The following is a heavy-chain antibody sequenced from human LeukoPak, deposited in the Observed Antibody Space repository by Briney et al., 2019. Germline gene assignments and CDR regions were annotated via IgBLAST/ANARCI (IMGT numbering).Heavy chain of an antibody. Sequence: GGSLRLPCAASGFTFRNYAMSWVRQAPGKGLEWVSGIDPSGTYTYYADSVKGRFTISRDNSKNTLYLQLNSLGAEDTAAYYCAKGPERSDRGYSDYWGQGTLVTVSS. V-gene: IGHV3-23*01. CDR1: GFTFRNYA. CDR2: IDPSGTYT. D-gene: IGHD1-14*01. J-gene: IGHJ4*02. CDR3: AKGPERSDRGYSDY.